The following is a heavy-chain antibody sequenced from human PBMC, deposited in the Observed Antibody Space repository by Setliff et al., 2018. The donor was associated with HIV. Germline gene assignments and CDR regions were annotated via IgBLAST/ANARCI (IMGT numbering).Heavy chain of an antibody. CDR3: ARHRHTAAGTLDAFDI. D-gene: IGHD6-13*01. J-gene: IGHJ3*02. Sequence: GESLKISCKGSGYSFTSYWISWVRQMPGKGLEWMGRIDPSDSYTNYSPSFQGHVTISADKSISTAYLQWSSLKASDTAMYYCARHRHTAAGTLDAFDIWGQGTVVTVSS. CDR1: GYSFTSYW. CDR2: IDPSDSYT. V-gene: IGHV5-10-1*01.